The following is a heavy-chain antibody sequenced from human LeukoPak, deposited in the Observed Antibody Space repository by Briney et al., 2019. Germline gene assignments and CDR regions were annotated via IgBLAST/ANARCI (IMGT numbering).Heavy chain of an antibody. V-gene: IGHV4-59*01. CDR2: IYYSGST. D-gene: IGHD6-13*01. CDR3: ARSIGEYSSSWYQGFDY. Sequence: SETLSLTCTVSGASISSYYWSWIRQPPGKGLESIGYIYYSGSTNYNPSLKSRVTISVDTSKKQFSLKLSSVTAADTAVYYCARSIGEYSSSWYQGFDYWGQGTLVTVSS. J-gene: IGHJ4*02. CDR1: GASISSYY.